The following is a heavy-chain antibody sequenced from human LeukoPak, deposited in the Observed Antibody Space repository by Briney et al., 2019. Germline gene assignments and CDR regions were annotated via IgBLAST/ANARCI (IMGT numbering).Heavy chain of an antibody. CDR3: ARDVLESIAAADY. D-gene: IGHD6-13*01. V-gene: IGHV3-9*01. CDR2: ISWNSGSI. CDR1: GFTFDDYA. J-gene: IGHJ4*02. Sequence: GGSLRLSCAASGFTFDDYAMHWVRQAPGKGLEWVSGISWNSGSIGYADSVKGRFTISRDNAKNSLYLQMNSLRAEDTAVYYCARDVLESIAAADYWGQGTLVTVSS.